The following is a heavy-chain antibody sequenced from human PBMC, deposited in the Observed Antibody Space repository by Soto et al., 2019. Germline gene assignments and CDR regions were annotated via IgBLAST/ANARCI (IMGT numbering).Heavy chain of an antibody. J-gene: IGHJ3*02. Sequence: GGSLRLSCAASGFTFSTYWMHWIRQVPGKGLEWVSRINSDASHTYYADSVKGRFTISRDNSKNTLYLQMNSLRAEDTAVYYCAKSAAAAGGAFDIWGQGTMVTVSS. CDR1: GFTFSTYW. D-gene: IGHD6-13*01. CDR3: AKSAAAAGGAFDI. CDR2: INSDASHT. V-gene: IGHV3-74*01.